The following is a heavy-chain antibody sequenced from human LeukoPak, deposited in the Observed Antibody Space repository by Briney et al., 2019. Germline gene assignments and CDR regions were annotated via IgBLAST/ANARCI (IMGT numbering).Heavy chain of an antibody. Sequence: RGSLRLSCAASGFTFSSYSMNWVRQAPGKGLEWVSSISSSSSYIYYADSVKGRFTISRDNAKNSLYLQMNSLRAEDTAVYYCARGNIVGATFDYWGQGTLVTVSS. J-gene: IGHJ4*02. V-gene: IGHV3-21*01. CDR1: GFTFSSYS. CDR2: ISSSSSYI. D-gene: IGHD1-26*01. CDR3: ARGNIVGATFDY.